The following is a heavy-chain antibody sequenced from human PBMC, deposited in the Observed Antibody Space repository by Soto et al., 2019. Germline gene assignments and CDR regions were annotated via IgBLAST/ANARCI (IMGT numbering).Heavy chain of an antibody. J-gene: IGHJ4*02. CDR3: AKADCSGGSCPTARGTFDY. V-gene: IGHV3-23*01. Sequence: VQLLESGGGLVQPGGSLRLSCAASGLTFSDYAMSWVRQAPGKGLEWVSAISGSGGSTYSADSVKGRFTISRDNSKNMVYLQMNSLRAEDTAIYYCAKADCSGGSCPTARGTFDYWGQGTLVTVSS. CDR2: ISGSGGST. D-gene: IGHD2-15*01. CDR1: GLTFSDYA.